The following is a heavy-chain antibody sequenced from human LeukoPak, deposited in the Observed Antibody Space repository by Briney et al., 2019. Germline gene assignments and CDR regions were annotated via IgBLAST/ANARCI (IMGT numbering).Heavy chain of an antibody. D-gene: IGHD1-26*01. CDR2: IWYDGSNQ. Sequence: GGSLRLSCAASGLNFRNYGMHWVRQAPGKGLEWVAVIWYDGSNQYYVDSVKGRFTVSKDSAKNTLYLQMNSLRAEDTAVYYCATDRNGGKYYDYWGQGTLVTVSS. CDR1: GLNFRNYG. CDR3: ATDRNGGKYYDY. J-gene: IGHJ4*02. V-gene: IGHV3-33*01.